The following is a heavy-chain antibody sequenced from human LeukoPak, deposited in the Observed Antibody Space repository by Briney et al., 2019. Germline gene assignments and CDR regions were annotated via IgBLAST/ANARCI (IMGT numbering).Heavy chain of an antibody. CDR3: RAAADLNDY. V-gene: IGHV3-73*01. J-gene: IGHJ4*02. CDR1: GYSFTSYW. CDR2: IRSKADSYTT. D-gene: IGHD6-13*01. Sequence: GESLKISCKGSGYSFTSYWIGWVRQMPGKGLEWLGRIRSKADSYTTAYAASVKGRFIVSRDDSKNTAYLQMNSLKTEDTAVYYCRAAADLNDYWGQGTLVTVSS.